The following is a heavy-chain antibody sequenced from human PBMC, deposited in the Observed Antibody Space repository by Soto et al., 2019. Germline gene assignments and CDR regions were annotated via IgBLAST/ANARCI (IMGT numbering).Heavy chain of an antibody. CDR3: ARGRYGDY. CDR1: GYTFTSYG. D-gene: IGHD1-26*01. Sequence: QVHLVQSGAEVKKPGASVKVSCKASGYTFTSYGITWVRQAPGQGLEWMGWISAHNGNTDYAQKLQGRVIVTRDTSTXTXYXEXXXLXXXXXXXXYCARGRYGDYWGQGALVTVSS. CDR2: ISAHNGNT. V-gene: IGHV1-18*01. J-gene: IGHJ4*02.